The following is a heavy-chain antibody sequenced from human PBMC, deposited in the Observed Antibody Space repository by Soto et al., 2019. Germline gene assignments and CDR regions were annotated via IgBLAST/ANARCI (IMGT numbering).Heavy chain of an antibody. V-gene: IGHV4-59*01. J-gene: IGHJ3*01. Sequence: SETLSLTCTVSVGSSNGYYWNWIRQTPGKGLEWIGYVHYSGSTKFRSSLKIRLDISVDTSENQFSLKLTSVTAADTAVYYCARFFRIARYEASGYDFFDFWGQGKMV. CDR1: VGSSNGYY. CDR2: VHYSGST. D-gene: IGHD3-22*01. CDR3: ARFFRIARYEASGYDFFDF.